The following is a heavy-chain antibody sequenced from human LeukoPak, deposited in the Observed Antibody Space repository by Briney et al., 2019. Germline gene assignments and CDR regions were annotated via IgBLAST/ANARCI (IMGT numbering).Heavy chain of an antibody. D-gene: IGHD5-18*01. J-gene: IGHJ4*02. CDR1: GFTFSSYG. V-gene: IGHV3-30*02. Sequence: PGGSLRLSCAASGFTFSSYGMHWVRQAPGKGLEWVAFIRYDGSNKYYADSVKGRFTISRDNSKNTLYLQMNSLRAEDTAVYYCAKDASMVTKSFDYWGQGTLVTVSS. CDR3: AKDASMVTKSFDY. CDR2: IRYDGSNK.